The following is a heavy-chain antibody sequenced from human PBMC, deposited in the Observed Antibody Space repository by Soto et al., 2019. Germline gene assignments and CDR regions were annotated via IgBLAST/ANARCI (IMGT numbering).Heavy chain of an antibody. Sequence: PSETLSLTCAVYGGSFSGYYWSWIRQPPGKGLEWIGEINHSGSTNYNPSLKSRVTISVDTSKNQFSLKLSSVTAADTAVYYCARGGIAAAGTMAPGYFDYWGQGTLVTVSS. CDR3: ARGGIAAAGTMAPGYFDY. J-gene: IGHJ4*02. CDR2: INHSGST. CDR1: GGSFSGYY. D-gene: IGHD6-13*01. V-gene: IGHV4-34*01.